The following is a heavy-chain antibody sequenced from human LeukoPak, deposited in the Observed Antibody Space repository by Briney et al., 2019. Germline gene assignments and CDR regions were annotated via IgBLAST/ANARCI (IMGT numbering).Heavy chain of an antibody. CDR1: GYIFTNYW. J-gene: IGHJ3*02. CDR3: ARAPPPWELLTGAFDI. CDR2: IYATDSGI. D-gene: IGHD7-27*01. V-gene: IGHV5-51*01. Sequence: GASLKISCKASGYIFTNYWIGWVRQMPGKGLEWMGIIYATDSGIKYSPSFLGQVTISADKSVSTAYLQWTSLKASDTAMYYCARAPPPWELLTGAFDIWGQGTMVSVSS.